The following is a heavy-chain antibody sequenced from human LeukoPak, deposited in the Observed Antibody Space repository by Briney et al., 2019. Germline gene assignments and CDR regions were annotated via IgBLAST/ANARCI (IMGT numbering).Heavy chain of an antibody. CDR3: ARDSAVAGTRTFDY. J-gene: IGHJ4*02. V-gene: IGHV3-11*01. CDR2: ISSSGSTI. Sequence: GGSLRLSCAASGFTLSDYYMSWIRQAPGKGLEWVSYISSSGSTIYYADSVKGRFTISRDNAKNSLYLQMNSLRAEDTAGYYCARDSAVAGTRTFDYWGQGTLVTVSS. CDR1: GFTLSDYY. D-gene: IGHD6-19*01.